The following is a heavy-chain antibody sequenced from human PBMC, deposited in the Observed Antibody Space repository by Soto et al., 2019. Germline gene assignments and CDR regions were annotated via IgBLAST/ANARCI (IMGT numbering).Heavy chain of an antibody. Sequence: QVQLVQSGAEVKKPGASVKVSCKASGYTFTSYDINWVRQATGQGLEWMGWMNPNSGNTGYAQKFQGRVTMSTNSSIGTAYLELSNLRSEDMAVYYCAEDAHSGSSEYWGQGARVTVSS. D-gene: IGHD1-26*01. V-gene: IGHV1-8*01. J-gene: IGHJ4*02. CDR3: AEDAHSGSSEY. CDR1: GYTFTSYD. CDR2: MNPNSGNT.